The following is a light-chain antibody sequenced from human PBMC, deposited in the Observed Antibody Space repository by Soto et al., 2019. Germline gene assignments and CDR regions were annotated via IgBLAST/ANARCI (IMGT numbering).Light chain of an antibody. V-gene: IGLV2-14*01. CDR3: SSYSSSNTLV. Sequence: QSALTQPASVSGSPGQSITISCTETSSDVGGYNYVSWYQQHPGKAPKLMIYDVSNRPSGVSNRFSGSKSGNTASLTISGLQAEDEADYYCSSYSSSNTLVFGGGTKLTVL. J-gene: IGLJ2*01. CDR2: DVS. CDR1: SSDVGGYNY.